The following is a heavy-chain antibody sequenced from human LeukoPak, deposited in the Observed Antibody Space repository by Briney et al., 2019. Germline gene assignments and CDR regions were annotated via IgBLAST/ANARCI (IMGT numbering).Heavy chain of an antibody. D-gene: IGHD1-1*01. CDR3: ARLGGEMWNLYLDL. CDR1: GAPLSSCGYY. V-gene: IGHV4-31*03. CDR2: LSYSETT. J-gene: IGHJ2*01. Sequence: PSHTLTLTCSVSGAPLSSCGYYWSCMRQHPGKSLEWIVYLSYSETTYYNTSLKSRVTIKEDTYKTHFSLELSSVPSGVARFFLCARLGGEMWNLYLDLWGRDSLVAVSS.